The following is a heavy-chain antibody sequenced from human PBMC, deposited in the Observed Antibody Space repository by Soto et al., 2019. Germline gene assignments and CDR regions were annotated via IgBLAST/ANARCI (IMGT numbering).Heavy chain of an antibody. CDR2: ISHDGSNK. V-gene: IGHV3-30*03. J-gene: IGHJ2*01. CDR3: ARGFHWYFDL. CDR1: GFTFSSYG. D-gene: IGHD3-3*01. Sequence: QVQLVESGGGVVQPGRSLRLSCAASGFTFSSYGMHWVRQAPGKGLEWVAVISHDGSNKWYVDSVKGRFTISRDKSKNTLYLQMNSLRAGDTAVYYCARGFHWYFDLWGRGTLVTVSS.